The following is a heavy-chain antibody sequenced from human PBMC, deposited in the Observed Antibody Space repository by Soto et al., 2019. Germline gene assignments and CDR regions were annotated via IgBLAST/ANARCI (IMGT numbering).Heavy chain of an antibody. D-gene: IGHD6-6*01. V-gene: IGHV3-9*01. CDR3: AKDMRAQLVRFDY. J-gene: IGHJ4*02. CDR2: ISWNSGSI. Sequence: EVQLVESGGGLVQPGRSLRLSCAASGFTFDDYAMHWVRQAPGKGLEWVSGISWNSGSIGYADSVKGRFTISRDNAKNSLYLQMNSLRAEDTALYYCAKDMRAQLVRFDYWGQGTLVTVSS. CDR1: GFTFDDYA.